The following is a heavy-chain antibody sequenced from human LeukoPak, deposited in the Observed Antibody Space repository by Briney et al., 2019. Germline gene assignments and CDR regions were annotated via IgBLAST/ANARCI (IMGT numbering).Heavy chain of an antibody. J-gene: IGHJ4*02. D-gene: IGHD3-10*01. Sequence: GGSLRLSCAASGFTFSSYGMHWVRQAPGKGLEWVAFIRYDGSNKYYADSVKGRFTISRDNSKNTLYLQMNSLRAEDTAVYYCAKDQPDITMVRGVIDYWGQGTLVTVSS. V-gene: IGHV3-30*02. CDR1: GFTFSSYG. CDR3: AKDQPDITMVRGVIDY. CDR2: IRYDGSNK.